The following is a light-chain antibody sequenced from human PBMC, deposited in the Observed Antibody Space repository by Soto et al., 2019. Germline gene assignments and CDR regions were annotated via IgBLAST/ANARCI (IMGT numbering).Light chain of an antibody. CDR3: QQANSFPLT. V-gene: IGKV1-12*01. J-gene: IGKJ5*01. CDR1: QGISRW. Sequence: DIQMTQSPSFVSASVGDRVTITCRASQGISRWLAWYQQRPGKAPELLIYGASSLQSGVPSRFSGSESGTDFTLTISSLQPEDFATYYCQQANSFPLTLGQGTRLEIK. CDR2: GAS.